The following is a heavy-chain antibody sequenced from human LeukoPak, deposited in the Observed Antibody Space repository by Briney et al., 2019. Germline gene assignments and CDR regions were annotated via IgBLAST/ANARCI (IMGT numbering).Heavy chain of an antibody. Sequence: GGSLRLSCSASGFTFSEYAMYWVRQAPGKGLEYVSAICGDEGSYAYSVKGRFTISIDNSKKTVYLQMSSLRVEDTAVYYCVKDGVSFDSVWGPFDFWGQGTLVTVSS. CDR3: VKDGVSFDSVWGPFDF. J-gene: IGHJ4*02. D-gene: IGHD3-16*01. V-gene: IGHV3-64D*06. CDR1: GFTFSEYA. CDR2: ICGDEGS.